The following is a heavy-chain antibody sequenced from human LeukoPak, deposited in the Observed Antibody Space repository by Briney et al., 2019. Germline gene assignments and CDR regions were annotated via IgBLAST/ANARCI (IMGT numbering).Heavy chain of an antibody. D-gene: IGHD3-22*01. CDR2: ISSTYSYI. CDR1: GFTFSSYS. Sequence: GGSPRLSCAASGFTFSSYSMNWVRQAPGKGLEWVSSISSTYSYICYADSVKGRFTISRDNAKNSLYLQMNSLRAEDTAVYYCARDGYYDSSNDFDYWGQGTLVTVSS. V-gene: IGHV3-21*01. J-gene: IGHJ4*02. CDR3: ARDGYYDSSNDFDY.